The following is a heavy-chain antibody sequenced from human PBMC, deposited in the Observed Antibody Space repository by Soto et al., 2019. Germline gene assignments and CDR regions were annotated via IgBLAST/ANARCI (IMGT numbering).Heavy chain of an antibody. CDR1: GYSFTSNW. D-gene: IGHD1-7*01. J-gene: IGHJ4*02. CDR3: ARLARTVLGTITLPPLGSFDF. CDR2: IYPGDSDT. V-gene: IGHV5-51*01. Sequence: PGESLKIPCKTSGYSFTSNWIGWVRQMPGKGLEWMGIIYPGDSDTRYSPSFQGQVSISADKSISTAYLQWSSLKASDTAMYYCARLARTVLGTITLPPLGSFDFWGPGTLVTVSS.